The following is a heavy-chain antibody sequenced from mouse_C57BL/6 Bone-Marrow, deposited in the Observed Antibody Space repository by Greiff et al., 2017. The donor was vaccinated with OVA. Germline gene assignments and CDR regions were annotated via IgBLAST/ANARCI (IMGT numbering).Heavy chain of an antibody. Sequence: QVQLQQPGAELVRPGTSVTLSCKASGYTFTSYWMHWVKQRPGQGLEWIGVIDPSDSYTNYNQKFKGKATLTVDTSSSTAYMQLSSLTSEDSAVYYCAREGVITTVVEDYWGQGTTLTVSS. CDR3: AREGVITTVVEDY. J-gene: IGHJ2*01. V-gene: IGHV1-59*01. D-gene: IGHD1-1*01. CDR1: GYTFTSYW. CDR2: IDPSDSYT.